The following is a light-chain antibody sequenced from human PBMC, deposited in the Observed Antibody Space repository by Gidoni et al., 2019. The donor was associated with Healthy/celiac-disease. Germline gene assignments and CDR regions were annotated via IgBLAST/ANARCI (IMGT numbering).Light chain of an antibody. V-gene: IGKV3-20*01. CDR3: QQYGSSPWT. J-gene: IGKJ1*01. Sequence: EIVLTQSPGTLSLSPGERATLSCRASQSVSSSYLAWYQQKPGQAPRLLIYGASSRATGIPDRCSGSGSVTDFTFTISRLEPEDFAVYYCQQYGSSPWTFGQGTKVEIK. CDR1: QSVSSSY. CDR2: GAS.